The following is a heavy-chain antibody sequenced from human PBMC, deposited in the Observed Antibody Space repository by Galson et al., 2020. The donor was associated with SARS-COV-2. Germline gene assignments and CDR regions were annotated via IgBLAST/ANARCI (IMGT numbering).Heavy chain of an antibody. CDR3: ARGTKPSDY. CDR2: MNPNSGNT. CDR1: GYSFTTYD. V-gene: IGHV1-8*02. Sequence: GESLKISCKASGYSFTTYDINWVRQAAGQGLEWMGWMNPNSGNTGHAQKFQGRVPMTRDTSIDTAYMELTSLISEDTAMYFCARGTKPSDYWGQGTRVTVSS. J-gene: IGHJ4*02.